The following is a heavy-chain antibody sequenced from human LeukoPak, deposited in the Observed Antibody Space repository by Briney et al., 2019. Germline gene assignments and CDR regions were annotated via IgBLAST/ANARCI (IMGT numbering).Heavy chain of an antibody. CDR3: ARHLPYSSSWYLSKNWFDP. Sequence: SETLSLTCTGSGGSISSYYWSWIRQPPGKGLEWIGYIYYSGSTNYNPSLKSRVTISVDTSKNQFSLKLSSVTATDTAVYYCARHLPYSSSWYLSKNWFDPRGQGTLVTVSS. J-gene: IGHJ5*02. D-gene: IGHD6-13*01. V-gene: IGHV4-59*08. CDR1: GGSISSYY. CDR2: IYYSGST.